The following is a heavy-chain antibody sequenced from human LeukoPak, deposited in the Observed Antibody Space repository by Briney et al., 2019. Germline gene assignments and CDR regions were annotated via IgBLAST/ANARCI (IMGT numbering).Heavy chain of an antibody. CDR3: AKGFSGSYSSYFAY. CDR2: ISWNSGSI. D-gene: IGHD1-26*01. J-gene: IGHJ4*02. V-gene: IGHV3-9*01. CDR1: GFTFDDYA. Sequence: GGSLRLSCAASGFTFDDYAMHWVRQAPGKGLEWVSGISWNSGSIGYADSVKGRFTISRDNAKNSLYLQMNSLRAEDTALYYCAKGFSGSYSSYFAYWGQGTLVTVSS.